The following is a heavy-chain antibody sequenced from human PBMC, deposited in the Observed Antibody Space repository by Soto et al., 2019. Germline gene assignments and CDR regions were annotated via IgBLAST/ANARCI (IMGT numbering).Heavy chain of an antibody. CDR3: ARACEQVYDYVWGSYRPTAFDY. J-gene: IGHJ4*02. Sequence: ASVKVSCKASGYTFTSYGISWVRQAPGQGLEWMGWISAYNGNTNYAQKLQGRVTMTTDTSTSTAYMELRSLRSDDTAVYYCARACEQVYDYVWGSYRPTAFDYWGQGTLVTAPQ. CDR1: GYTFTSYG. D-gene: IGHD3-16*02. V-gene: IGHV1-18*01. CDR2: ISAYNGNT.